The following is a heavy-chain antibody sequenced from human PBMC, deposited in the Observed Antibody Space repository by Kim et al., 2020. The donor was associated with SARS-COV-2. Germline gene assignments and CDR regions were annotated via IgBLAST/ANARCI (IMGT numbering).Heavy chain of an antibody. J-gene: IGHJ4*02. CDR3: AREAGRYDFWSGYPPGV. Sequence: VKGRFTISRDNSKNTLYLQMNSLRAEDTAVYYCAREAGRYDFWSGYPPGVWGQGTLVTVSS. D-gene: IGHD3-3*01. V-gene: IGHV3-30*01.